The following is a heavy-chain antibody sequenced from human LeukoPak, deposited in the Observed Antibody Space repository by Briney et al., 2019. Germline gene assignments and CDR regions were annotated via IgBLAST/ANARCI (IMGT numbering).Heavy chain of an antibody. V-gene: IGHV4-34*01. Sequence: SETLSLTCAVYGGSFSGYYWSWIRQPPGKGLEWIGEINHSGSTNYNPSLKSRVTISVDTSKNQFSLKLSSVAAADTAVYYCARRYYYGSGSYSYYFDYWGQGTLVTVSS. CDR1: GGSFSGYY. CDR2: INHSGST. J-gene: IGHJ4*02. CDR3: ARRYYYGSGSYSYYFDY. D-gene: IGHD3-10*01.